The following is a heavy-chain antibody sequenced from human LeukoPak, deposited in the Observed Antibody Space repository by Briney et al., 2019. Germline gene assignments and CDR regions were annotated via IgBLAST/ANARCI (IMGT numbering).Heavy chain of an antibody. J-gene: IGHJ4*02. V-gene: IGHV1-69*01. CDR1: GGTFSSYA. CDR2: IIPIFGTA. D-gene: IGHD2-15*01. CDR3: ARDGCSGGSCYSDGDY. Sequence: SVTGSFKASGGTFSSYAISWVRQAPGQGLEWMGGIIPIFGTANYAQKFQGRVTITADESTSTAYMELSSLRSEDTAVYYCARDGCSGGSCYSDGDYGAQGPRVTVSS.